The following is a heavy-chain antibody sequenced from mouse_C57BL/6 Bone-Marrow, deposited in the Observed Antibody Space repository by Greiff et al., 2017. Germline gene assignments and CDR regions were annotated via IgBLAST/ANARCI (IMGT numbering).Heavy chain of an antibody. CDR2: INPYNGGT. CDR1: GYTFTDYY. V-gene: IGHV1-19*01. Sequence: EVKLVESGPVLVKPGASVKMSCKASGYTFTDYYMNWVKQSHGKSLEWIGVINPYNGGTSYNQKFKGKATLTVDKSSSTAYMALNSLTSEEAAVYYCARAYFDVWGTGTTVTVSS. CDR3: ARAYFDV. J-gene: IGHJ1*03.